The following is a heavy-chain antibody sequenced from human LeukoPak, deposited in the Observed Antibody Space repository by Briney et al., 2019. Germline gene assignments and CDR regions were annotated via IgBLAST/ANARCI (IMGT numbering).Heavy chain of an antibody. CDR2: IYYSGTT. Sequence: PSETLSLTCTVSGASINTYYWSWIRQLPGQGLEWIGYIYYSGTTSYNPSLKTRVTISIDTSKNQFSLKLSSVTAADTAVYYCARVLRPMASQYYFYYWGQGTLVTVSS. J-gene: IGHJ4*02. V-gene: IGHV4-59*01. D-gene: IGHD3-10*01. CDR1: GASINTYY. CDR3: ARVLRPMASQYYFYY.